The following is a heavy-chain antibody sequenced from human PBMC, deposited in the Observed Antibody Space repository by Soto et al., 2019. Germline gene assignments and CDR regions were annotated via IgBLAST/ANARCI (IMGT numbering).Heavy chain of an antibody. D-gene: IGHD2-8*01. CDR1: GFTMNTYT. J-gene: IGHJ4*02. CDR2: IFSGVGGT. CDR3: ARDLRMVYAIDFDY. Sequence: LRLSCSASGFTMNTYTMGWVRLAPGKGLEWVSTIFSGVGGTRYAGSVTGRLTVSRDNAKNSLYLQMNSLRDEDTAVYYCARDLRMVYAIDFDYWGQGTLVTVSS. V-gene: IGHV3-23*01.